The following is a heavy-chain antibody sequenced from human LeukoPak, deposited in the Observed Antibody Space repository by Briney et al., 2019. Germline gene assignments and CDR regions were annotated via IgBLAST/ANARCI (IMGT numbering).Heavy chain of an antibody. CDR3: ARVLVVAGTGAFDF. J-gene: IGHJ3*01. V-gene: IGHV3-74*01. D-gene: IGHD6-19*01. Sequence: GGSLRLSCAASGFTFSNYWMHWVRQAQGKGLVWVSRINTDGSSTIYADSVKGRFTISRDNAKNTLYLQMNSLRAEDTAVYYCARVLVVAGTGAFDFWGQGTTVTVSS. CDR1: GFTFSNYW. CDR2: INTDGSST.